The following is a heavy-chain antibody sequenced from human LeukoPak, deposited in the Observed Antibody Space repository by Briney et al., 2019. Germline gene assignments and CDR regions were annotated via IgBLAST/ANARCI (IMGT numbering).Heavy chain of an antibody. V-gene: IGHV4-59*01. CDR3: ARGEDYGEYFDY. CDR1: GGSISSYY. CDR2: IYYSGST. J-gene: IGHJ4*02. D-gene: IGHD4-17*01. Sequence: PSETLSLTCTVSGGSISSYYWSWIRQPPGKGLEWIGYIYYSGSTNYNPSLKSRVTISVDTSKNQFSLKLSSVTAADTAVYYCARGEDYGEYFDYWGQGTLVTVSS.